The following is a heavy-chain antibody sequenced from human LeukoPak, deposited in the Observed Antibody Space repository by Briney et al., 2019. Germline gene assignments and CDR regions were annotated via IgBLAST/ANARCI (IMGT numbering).Heavy chain of an antibody. Sequence: SETLSLTCTLSGGSISTYYWSWIRQPPGKGLEWIGYIYYSGSTNNNPSLKSRVTISVDTSKNQFSLKLSSVTAADSAVYYCARSYGDYITGAYAFDVWGQGTMVTVSS. V-gene: IGHV4-59*08. CDR1: GGSISTYY. J-gene: IGHJ3*01. CDR3: ARSYGDYITGAYAFDV. CDR2: IYYSGST. D-gene: IGHD4-17*01.